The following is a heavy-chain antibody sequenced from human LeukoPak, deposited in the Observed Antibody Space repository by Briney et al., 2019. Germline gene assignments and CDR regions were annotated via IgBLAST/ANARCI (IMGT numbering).Heavy chain of an antibody. CDR1: GFNHSSFA. D-gene: IGHD6-13*01. CDR3: AKPTFSTRGVGYSSRQFYFDY. J-gene: IGHJ4*02. V-gene: IGHV3-23*01. CDR2: ISGSGGRT. Sequence: GGSLRLSCAASGFNHSSFAMSWVRQAPGKGLGWVSAISGSGGRTYYADSVKGRFTISRDNSKNTLYLQMNSLRAEDTAVYYCAKPTFSTRGVGYSSRQFYFDYWGQGTLVNVSS.